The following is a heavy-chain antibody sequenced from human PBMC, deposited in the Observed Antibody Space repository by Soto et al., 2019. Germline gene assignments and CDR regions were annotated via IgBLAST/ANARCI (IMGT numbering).Heavy chain of an antibody. CDR3: AKDRVIQLLPIWPDP. Sequence: PGGSLRLSXAASGFSFNKYGMHWVRQAPGKGLEWVAYVSSDGSNQYYADSVKGRFTISRDNSKSTLFLQLDSLRVDDTAVYYCAKDRVIQLLPIWPDPWGQGTLVTVS. V-gene: IGHV3-30*18. J-gene: IGHJ5*02. D-gene: IGHD2-2*01. CDR2: VSSDGSNQ. CDR1: GFSFNKYG.